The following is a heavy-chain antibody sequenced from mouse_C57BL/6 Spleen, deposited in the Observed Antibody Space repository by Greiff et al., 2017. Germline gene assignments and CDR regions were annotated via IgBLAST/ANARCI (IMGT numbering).Heavy chain of an antibody. Sequence: VKLMESGAELVKPGASVKLSCKASGYTFTSYWMHWVKQRPGQGLEWIGMIHPNSGSTNYNEKFKSKATLTVDKSSSTAYMQLSSLTSEDSAVYYCARVYYLDYWGQGTSVTVSS. CDR3: ARVYYLDY. V-gene: IGHV1-64*01. J-gene: IGHJ4*01. D-gene: IGHD1-1*01. CDR2: IHPNSGST. CDR1: GYTFTSYW.